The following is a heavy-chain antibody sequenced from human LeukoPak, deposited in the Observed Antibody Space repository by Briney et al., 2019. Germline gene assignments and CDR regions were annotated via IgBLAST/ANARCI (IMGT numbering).Heavy chain of an antibody. CDR2: ISGSAGSI. J-gene: IGHJ3*01. CDR1: RFTFSFYA. V-gene: IGHV3-23*01. Sequence: GGSLRLSCAASRFTFSFYAMSWVRQAPGKGLEWVSTISGSAGSIYYADSVRGRFTISRDISENTLYLQMNSLGVEDTALYYCAKGRSYSSTPDAFDVWGQGTMVTISS. D-gene: IGHD6-13*01. CDR3: AKGRSYSSTPDAFDV.